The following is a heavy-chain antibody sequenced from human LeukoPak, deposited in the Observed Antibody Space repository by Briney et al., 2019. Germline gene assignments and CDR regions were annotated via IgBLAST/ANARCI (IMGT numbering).Heavy chain of an antibody. CDR1: GGTFSSYA. D-gene: IGHD1-26*01. J-gene: IGHJ4*02. Sequence: AASVKLSCKASGGTFSSYAISWVRQAPGQGLEWMGRIIPIFGTANYAQKFQGRVTITTDESTSTAYMELSSLRSEDTAVYYCAREGGSYPIDYWGQGTLVTVSS. CDR3: AREGGSYPIDY. CDR2: IIPIFGTA. V-gene: IGHV1-69*05.